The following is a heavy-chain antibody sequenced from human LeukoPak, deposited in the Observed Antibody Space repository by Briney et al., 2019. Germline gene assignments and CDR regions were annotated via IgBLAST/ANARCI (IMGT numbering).Heavy chain of an antibody. Sequence: ASVKVSCKTSGYTFTGYYIHWVRQAPGQGLEWMGWINPNSGGTNYAQNFQGRVTMTRDTSINTAYMELGRLRSDDTAVYYCARSPCLDTAMVNRPWGQGTLITVSS. V-gene: IGHV1-2*02. J-gene: IGHJ5*02. CDR1: GYTFTGYY. CDR3: ARSPCLDTAMVNRP. D-gene: IGHD5-18*01. CDR2: INPNSGGT.